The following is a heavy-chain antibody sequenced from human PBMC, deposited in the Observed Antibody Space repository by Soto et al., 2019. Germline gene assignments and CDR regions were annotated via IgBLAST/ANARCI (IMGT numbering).Heavy chain of an antibody. V-gene: IGHV4-39*01. D-gene: IGHD6-6*01. Sequence: SETLSLTCTVSGGSISSSSYYWGWIRQPPGKGLEWIGSIYYSGSTYYNPSLKSRVTISVDTSKNQFSLKLSSVTAADTAVYYCARHQFPIAAPDQNWFDPWGQGTLVTVSS. CDR2: IYYSGST. J-gene: IGHJ5*02. CDR3: ARHQFPIAAPDQNWFDP. CDR1: GGSISSSSYY.